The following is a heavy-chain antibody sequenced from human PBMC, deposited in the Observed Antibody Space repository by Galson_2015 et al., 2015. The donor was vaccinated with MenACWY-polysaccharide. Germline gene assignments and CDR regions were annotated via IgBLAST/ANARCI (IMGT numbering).Heavy chain of an antibody. V-gene: IGHV3-21*01. CDR1: GFTFSTFN. J-gene: IGHJ5*02. Sequence: SLRLSCAASGFTFSTFNMNWVRQAPGKGLEWLSSISSSSSYIYYADSVKGRFTISRDNAKNSLYLQMNILRAEDTAVYYCARGRDCSSPTCYGSGDLWGQGTLVTVSS. D-gene: IGHD2-2*01. CDR3: ARGRDCSSPTCYGSGDL. CDR2: ISSSSSYI.